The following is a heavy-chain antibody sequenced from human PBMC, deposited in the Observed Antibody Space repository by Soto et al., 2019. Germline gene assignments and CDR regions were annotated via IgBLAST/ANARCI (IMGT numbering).Heavy chain of an antibody. V-gene: IGHV3-74*01. D-gene: IGHD2-15*01. CDR3: VRTSLVVAVATREDF. J-gene: IGHJ4*02. CDR2: IDSDGSRI. Sequence: EVQLVESGGGLVQPGESLRLSCAASGFTFSNYWMHWVRQAPGKWLVWVSRIDSDGSRITYADFVNGRFTISRDNAKNTVYLHMNSMTAEDTAVYYCVRTSLVVAVATREDFWGQGTLVTVSS. CDR1: GFTFSNYW.